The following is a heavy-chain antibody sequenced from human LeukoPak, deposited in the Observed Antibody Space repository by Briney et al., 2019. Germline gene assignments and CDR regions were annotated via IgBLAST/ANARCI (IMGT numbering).Heavy chain of an antibody. CDR3: AELGITMIGGV. D-gene: IGHD3-10*02. CDR2: ISSSSSFI. V-gene: IGHV3-21*01. CDR1: GFIFSTYS. Sequence: GGSLRLSCAASGFIFSTYSMNWVRQAPGKGLEWVSSISSSSSFIYYADSVKGRFTISRDNAKNSLYLQMNSLRAEDTAVYYCAELGITMIGGVWGKGTTVTISS. J-gene: IGHJ6*04.